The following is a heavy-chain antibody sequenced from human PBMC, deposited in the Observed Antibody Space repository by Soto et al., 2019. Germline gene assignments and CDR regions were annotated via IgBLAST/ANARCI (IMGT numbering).Heavy chain of an antibody. CDR1: GYTFSSYD. D-gene: IGHD6-6*01. V-gene: IGHV1-8*01. CDR2: MNPNSGHA. Sequence: QVQLVQSGAEVKKPGASVKVSCKASGYTFSSYDIIWVRQATGQGLEWMGWMNPNSGHAGFAQKVQGRVTLTRNTSISTAYMELSSLRSEDTAVYFCARRLSSSTYYYYLDVWGKGTTVTVSS. J-gene: IGHJ6*03. CDR3: ARRLSSSTYYYYLDV.